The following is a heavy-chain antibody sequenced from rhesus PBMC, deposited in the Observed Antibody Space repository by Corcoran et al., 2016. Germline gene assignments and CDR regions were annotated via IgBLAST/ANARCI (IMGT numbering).Heavy chain of an antibody. V-gene: IGHV4-80*01. D-gene: IGHD6-31*01. CDR1: GDSISANW. J-gene: IGHJ4*01. CDR2: IDGSFGTT. Sequence: QVQLQESGPGLVKPSETLSLICIVSGDSISANWWSWIRQPPGEGLEWIGEIDGSFGTTNATPSLQGRVPISKDASRTLFSLKVTSVTAADTAVYYCARAPATGYFDFWGQGVLVPVSS. CDR3: ARAPATGYFDF.